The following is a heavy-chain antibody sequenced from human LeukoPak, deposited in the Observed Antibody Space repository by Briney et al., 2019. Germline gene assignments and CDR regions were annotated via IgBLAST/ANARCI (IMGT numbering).Heavy chain of an antibody. CDR2: ISGSNTYI. CDR1: GFTFSIYT. V-gene: IGHV3-21*01. Sequence: GGSLRLSCATSGFTFSIYTVNWVRQAPGKGLEWVSSISGSNTYIYYADSVKGRFTISRDNAKNSLYLQMNSLRAEDTAVYYCARGEDVDTAMAYWGQGTLVTVSS. J-gene: IGHJ4*02. D-gene: IGHD5-18*01. CDR3: ARGEDVDTAMAY.